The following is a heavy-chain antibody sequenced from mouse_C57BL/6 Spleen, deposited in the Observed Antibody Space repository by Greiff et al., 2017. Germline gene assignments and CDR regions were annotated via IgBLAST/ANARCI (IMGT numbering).Heavy chain of an antibody. CDR3: AIGDDPAWFAY. CDR2: IHPSDSDT. J-gene: IGHJ3*01. V-gene: IGHV1-74*01. Sequence: QVQLQQPGAELVKPGASVKVSCKASGYTFTSYWMHWVKQRPGQGLEWIGRIHPSDSDTNYNQQFKGKATLTVDKSSGTAYMQLSSLTSEDSAVYYCAIGDDPAWFAYWGQGTLVTVSA. CDR1: GYTFTSYW.